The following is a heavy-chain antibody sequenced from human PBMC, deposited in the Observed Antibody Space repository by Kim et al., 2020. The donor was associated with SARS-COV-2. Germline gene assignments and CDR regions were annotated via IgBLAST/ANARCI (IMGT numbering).Heavy chain of an antibody. CDR3: ARDNDSSGIAY. V-gene: IGHV4-31*02. J-gene: IGHJ4*02. Sequence: YYNPSLKSRVTISVDTAKNQFALKLSSVTAAGTAVYYCARDNDSSGIAYWGQGTLGTVSS. D-gene: IGHD3-22*01.